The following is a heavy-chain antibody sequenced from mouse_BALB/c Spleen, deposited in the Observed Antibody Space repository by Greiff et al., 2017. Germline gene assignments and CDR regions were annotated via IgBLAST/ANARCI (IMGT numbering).Heavy chain of an antibody. CDR3: ARSRAY. CDR2: ISSGSSTI. Sequence: EVKLMESGGGLVQPGGSRKLSCAASGFTFSSFGMHWVRQAPEKGLEWVAYISSGSSTIYYADTVKGRFTISRDNPKNTLFLQMTSLRSEDTAMYYCARSRAYWGQGTLVTVSA. V-gene: IGHV5-17*02. J-gene: IGHJ3*01. CDR1: GFTFSSFG.